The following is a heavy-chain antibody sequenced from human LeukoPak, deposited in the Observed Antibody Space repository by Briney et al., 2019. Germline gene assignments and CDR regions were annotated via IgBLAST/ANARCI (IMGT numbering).Heavy chain of an antibody. CDR2: ISYDGSNT. Sequence: PGGSLRLSCAASGFTFSSYGMHWVRQAPGKGLEWVAVISYDGSNTYYADSVKGRFTISRDNSKNTLYLQMNSLRAEDTAVYYCAKDDILTGYYQIDFDFWGQGTLVTVSS. CDR1: GFTFSSYG. D-gene: IGHD3-9*01. V-gene: IGHV3-30*18. CDR3: AKDDILTGYYQIDFDF. J-gene: IGHJ4*02.